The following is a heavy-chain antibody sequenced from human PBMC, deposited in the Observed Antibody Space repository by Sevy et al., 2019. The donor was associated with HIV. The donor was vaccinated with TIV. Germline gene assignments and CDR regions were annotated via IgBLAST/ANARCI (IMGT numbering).Heavy chain of an antibody. D-gene: IGHD3-10*01. Sequence: ASVKVSCKASGGIFRSNAISWVRQAPGQGLEWMGGIIAVFGTTNYAQKFQGRVTVSADESGGTAYMELSSLRSEDTAVYYCARDKYYYVSGSFDYWGQGTQVTVSS. CDR2: IIAVFGTT. V-gene: IGHV1-69*13. CDR3: ARDKYYYVSGSFDY. CDR1: GGIFRSNA. J-gene: IGHJ4*01.